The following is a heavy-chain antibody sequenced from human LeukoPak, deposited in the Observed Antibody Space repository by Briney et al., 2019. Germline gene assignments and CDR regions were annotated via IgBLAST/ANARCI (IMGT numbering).Heavy chain of an antibody. CDR1: GGSISSYY. CDR3: ARVHSVVTTYSYYYYMDV. Sequence: SETLSLTCTVSGGSISSYYWSWIRQPPGKGLEWIGYVYYSGSTNYNPSLKSRVTISVDTSKNQFSLKLSSVTAADTAVYYCARVHSVVTTYSYYYYMDVWGKGTTVTISS. V-gene: IGHV4-59*01. J-gene: IGHJ6*03. D-gene: IGHD2-21*02. CDR2: VYYSGST.